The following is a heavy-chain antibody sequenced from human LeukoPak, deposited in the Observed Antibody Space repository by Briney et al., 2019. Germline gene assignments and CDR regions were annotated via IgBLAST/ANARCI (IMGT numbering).Heavy chain of an antibody. Sequence: GASVTDSCKATSRISWVRQAPGQGLEWMGWIGSYGGDTYYAQRFQGRVTVTTDTSTSTVYMDLRSLRSDDTAVYYCARDLWNFYDDSGYYRDFDSWGQGTLVTVSS. V-gene: IGHV1-18*01. J-gene: IGHJ5*01. CDR3: ARDLWNFYDDSGYYRDFDS. CDR2: IGSYGGDT. D-gene: IGHD3-22*01. CDR1: TSR.